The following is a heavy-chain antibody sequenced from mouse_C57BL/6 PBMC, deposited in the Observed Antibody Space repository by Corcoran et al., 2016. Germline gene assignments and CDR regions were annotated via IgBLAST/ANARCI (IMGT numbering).Heavy chain of an antibody. Sequence: QVQLQQSGDELVKPGASVKISCKASGYSFKSYYIHWVKQRPGQGLEWIGWIYPGSGNTKYNEKFKGKATVTADTSYSTAYIQLSSLTSEDAAVYYCARPDGRSGYVPWFAYLGQGTLVTVSA. V-gene: IGHV1-66*01. CDR1: GYSFKSYY. J-gene: IGHJ3*01. CDR3: ARPDGRSGYVPWFAY. D-gene: IGHD3-2*02. CDR2: IYPGSGNT.